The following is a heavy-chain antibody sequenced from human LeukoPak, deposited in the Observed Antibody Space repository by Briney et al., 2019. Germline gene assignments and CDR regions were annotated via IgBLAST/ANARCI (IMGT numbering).Heavy chain of an antibody. J-gene: IGHJ5*02. CDR3: ASAHCSGTSCYFWFDP. V-gene: IGHV6-1*01. Sequence: SSQTLSLTCAISGDSVSSNSAAWNWIRQSPSRGLEWLGRTYYRSKWYNDYAVSVKSRVTINPDTSKNQFSLHLHSVTPEDTAVYYCASAHCSGTSCYFWFDPWGQGSLVGVSS. CDR1: GDSVSSNSAA. CDR2: TYYRSKWYN. D-gene: IGHD2-2*01.